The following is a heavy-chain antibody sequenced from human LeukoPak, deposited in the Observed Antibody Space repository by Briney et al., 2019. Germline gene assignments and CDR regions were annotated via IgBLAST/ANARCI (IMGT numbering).Heavy chain of an antibody. J-gene: IGHJ4*02. CDR2: ISGSGGST. V-gene: IGHV3-23*01. CDR1: GFTFNTYA. CDR3: ASHSSAAAGTGGVLGY. Sequence: GGSLRLSCAASGFTFNTYAMSWVRQAPGKGLEWVSAISGSGGSTYYADSVKGRFTISRDNSKNTLYLQMNSLRAEDTAVYYCASHSSAAAGTGGVLGYWGQGTLVTVSS. D-gene: IGHD6-13*01.